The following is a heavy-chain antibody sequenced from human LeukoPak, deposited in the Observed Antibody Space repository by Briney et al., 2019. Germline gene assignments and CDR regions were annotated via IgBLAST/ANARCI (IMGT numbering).Heavy chain of an antibody. J-gene: IGHJ4*02. V-gene: IGHV1-24*01. CDR2: FDPQDVET. Sequence: ASVTVSCKVSGSTLSQLSIHWVRQAPGKGLEWMGGFDPQDVETKYSPELQDRVTMTDDRSTDTAYMELSSLTSEDTAVYFCATDSGYYLYWGQGTLVTVSS. D-gene: IGHD3-22*01. CDR3: ATDSGYYLY. CDR1: GSTLSQLS.